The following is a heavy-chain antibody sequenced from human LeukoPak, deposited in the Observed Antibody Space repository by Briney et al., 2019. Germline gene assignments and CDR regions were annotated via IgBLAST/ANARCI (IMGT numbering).Heavy chain of an antibody. J-gene: IGHJ5*01. V-gene: IGHV1-2*02. CDR3: ARIAIPGRHYFDP. Sequence: VASVKLSCKASGYSFTDYSMHWVRQAPGQGLEWMGWINPNSDDTVYAQEFRGRVTMTRDTSISTAYMELSRLRSDDTAVYYCARIAIPGRHYFDPWGQGTLVTVSS. CDR1: GYSFTDYS. CDR2: INPNSDDT. D-gene: IGHD2-2*02.